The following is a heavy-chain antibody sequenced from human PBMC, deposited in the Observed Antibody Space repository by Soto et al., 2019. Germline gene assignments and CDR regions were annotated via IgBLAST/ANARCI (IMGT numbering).Heavy chain of an antibody. CDR1: GFTFGDFA. D-gene: IGHD6-13*01. CDR2: ISWNTNTL. Sequence: GGSLRLSCATSGFTFGDFAMHWVRQAPGKGLEWVSGISWNTNTLDYADSVRGRFTISRDNAKNSLYLQMDSLRPEDTALYYCAKGPQQLYGDSYYFYYMDVWAKGPRSPSP. V-gene: IGHV3-9*01. CDR3: AKGPQQLYGDSYYFYYMDV. J-gene: IGHJ6*03.